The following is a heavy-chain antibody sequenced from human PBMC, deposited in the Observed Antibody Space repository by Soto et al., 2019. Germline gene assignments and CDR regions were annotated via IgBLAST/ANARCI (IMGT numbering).Heavy chain of an antibody. Sequence: SGPTLVNPTQTLTLTCTFSGFSLSTRGVGVGWIRQPPGKALEWLAPIYWDDDKRYSPSLKTRLTITKDISKNQVVLTMTNMDPIDTATYSCAHIGVSRWFDFWGQGTLVTVSS. V-gene: IGHV2-5*02. CDR3: AHIGVSRWFDF. D-gene: IGHD6-13*01. CDR2: IYWDDDK. CDR1: GFSLSTRGVG. J-gene: IGHJ4*02.